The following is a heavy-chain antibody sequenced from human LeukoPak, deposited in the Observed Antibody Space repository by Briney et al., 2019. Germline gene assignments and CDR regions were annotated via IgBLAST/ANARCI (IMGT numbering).Heavy chain of an antibody. D-gene: IGHD3-22*01. J-gene: IGHJ4*02. CDR3: ASQPTRGYDSSGYFDY. Sequence: GGPLRLSCAASGFTFSSYWMSWVRQAPGKGLEWVANIKQDGSEKYYVDSVKGRFTISRDNAKNSLYLQMNSLRAEDTAVYYCASQPTRGYDSSGYFDYWGQGTLVTVSS. CDR2: IKQDGSEK. V-gene: IGHV3-7*01. CDR1: GFTFSSYW.